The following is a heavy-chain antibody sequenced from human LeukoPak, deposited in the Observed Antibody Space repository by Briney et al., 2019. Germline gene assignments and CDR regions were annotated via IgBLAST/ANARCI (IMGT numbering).Heavy chain of an antibody. J-gene: IGHJ6*03. CDR2: IYTSGST. V-gene: IGHV4-4*07. CDR1: GGSISSYY. CDR3: ARGVSYSSGWYGLSYYYYYYMDV. D-gene: IGHD6-19*01. Sequence: SETLSLTCTVSGGSISSYYWSWIRQPAGKGLEWIGRIYTSGSTNYNPSPKSRVTISVDTSKNQFSLKLSSVTAADTAVYYCARGVSYSSGWYGLSYYYYYYMDVWGKGTTVTVSS.